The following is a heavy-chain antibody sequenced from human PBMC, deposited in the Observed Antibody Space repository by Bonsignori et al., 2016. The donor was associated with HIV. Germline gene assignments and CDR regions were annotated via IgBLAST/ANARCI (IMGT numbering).Heavy chain of an antibody. CDR3: VKLRTTVISAADD. D-gene: IGHD4-17*01. V-gene: IGHV3-23*01. Sequence: VRQAPGKGLEWVSDISGSGGVTYYAAAVKGRFTVSRDNSRNTVYLQMNNVRAEDTAIYYCVKLRTTVISAADDWGQGVQVTVSS. CDR2: ISGSGGVT. J-gene: IGHJ4*02.